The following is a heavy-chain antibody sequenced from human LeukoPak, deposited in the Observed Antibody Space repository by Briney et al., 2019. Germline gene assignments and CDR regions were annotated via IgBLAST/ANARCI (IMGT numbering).Heavy chain of an antibody. Sequence: GGSLRLSCAASGFIFTKAWMTWVRQAPGKGLEWVSSIDSSGGYMFYADSVKGRFIISRDNAKDSLYLQMNSLRVEDTAVYYCLRGDRRDYWGQGTLVTVSS. J-gene: IGHJ4*02. CDR3: LRGDRRDY. CDR1: GFIFTKAW. CDR2: IDSSGGYM. V-gene: IGHV3-21*06.